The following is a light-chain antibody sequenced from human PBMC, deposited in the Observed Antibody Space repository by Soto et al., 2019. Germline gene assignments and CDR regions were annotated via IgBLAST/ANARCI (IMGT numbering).Light chain of an antibody. CDR3: SSYRTYRTFEV. V-gene: IGLV2-14*03. Sequence: QSVLTQPDSVSGSPGESITISCTGTNTDIGGYNYVSWYQQHPGKAPKLVIYDVSSRPSGVSSRFSGSKSGYTASLTISGLQAEDDAHYYCSSYRTYRTFEVFGTGTKVTVL. CDR1: NTDIGGYNY. CDR2: DVS. J-gene: IGLJ1*01.